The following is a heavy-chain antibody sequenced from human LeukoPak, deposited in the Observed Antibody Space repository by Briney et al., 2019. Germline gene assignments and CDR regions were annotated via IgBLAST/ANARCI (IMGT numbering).Heavy chain of an antibody. CDR2: ISSSSSYI. J-gene: IGHJ4*02. D-gene: IGHD3-10*01. CDR1: GFTFSSYS. CDR3: ASFVGGSGSRDY. Sequence: KPGGSLRLSCAASGFTFSSYSMNWVRQAPGKGLEGVSSISSSSSYIYYADSVKGRFTISRDNSKNSLYLQMNSLRATDTAVYYCASFVGGSGSRDYWGQGTLVTVSS. V-gene: IGHV3-21*01.